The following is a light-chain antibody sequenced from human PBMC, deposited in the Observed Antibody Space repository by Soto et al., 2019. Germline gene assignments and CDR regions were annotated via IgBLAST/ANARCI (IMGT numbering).Light chain of an antibody. J-gene: IGKJ2*01. CDR1: QSIGTW. CDR3: QQYNSYSGYT. V-gene: IGKV1-5*03. CDR2: KAS. Sequence: IQMTQSPSTLSASVGDRVTITCRASQSIGTWLAWYQQMPGKAPKLLIYKASSLESGVPSRFSGSGSGTEFTLTISSLQPDDFATYYCQQYNSYSGYTFGQGTKLEIK.